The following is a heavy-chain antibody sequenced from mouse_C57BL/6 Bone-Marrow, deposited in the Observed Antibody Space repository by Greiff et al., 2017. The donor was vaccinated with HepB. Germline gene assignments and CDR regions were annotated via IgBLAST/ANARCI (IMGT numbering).Heavy chain of an antibody. CDR3: ARWGGYYEFAY. CDR1: GYTFTSYW. CDR2: IDPSDSYT. Sequence: QVQLQQPGAELVMPGASVKLSCKASGYTFTSYWMHWVKQRPGQGLEWIGEIDPSDSYTNYNQKFKGKSTLTVDKSSSTAYMKLSSLTSEDSAVYYCARWGGYYEFAYWGQGTLVTVSA. J-gene: IGHJ3*01. V-gene: IGHV1-69*01. D-gene: IGHD2-3*01.